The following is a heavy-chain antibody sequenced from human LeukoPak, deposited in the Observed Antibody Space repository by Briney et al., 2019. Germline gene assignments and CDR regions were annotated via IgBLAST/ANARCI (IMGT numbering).Heavy chain of an antibody. CDR2: IIPIFGTA. J-gene: IGHJ1*01. D-gene: IGHD2-15*01. Sequence: SVKVSCKASGGTFSSYAISWVRQAPGQGLEWMGGIIPIFGTANYAQKFQGRVTITADESTSTAYMELSSLRSEDTAVYYCASPPLEYCSGGSCYSYFQHWGQGTLVTVSS. CDR1: GGTFSSYA. V-gene: IGHV1-69*13. CDR3: ASPPLEYCSGGSCYSYFQH.